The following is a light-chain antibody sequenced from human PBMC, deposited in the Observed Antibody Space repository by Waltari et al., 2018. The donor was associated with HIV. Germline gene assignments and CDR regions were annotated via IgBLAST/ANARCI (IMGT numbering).Light chain of an antibody. CDR3: HVWDGSDYVSGV. J-gene: IGLJ3*02. V-gene: IGLV3-21*02. CDR2: YNS. Sequence: SYVVTQPPSVSVAPGQTARITCGGNNIGTNSVHWYQQKPGQAPVLVIYYNSDRPSGIPERFAGSNSGNTATLTISRAEAGDEADYYCHVWDGSDYVSGVFGGGTKVTVL. CDR1: NIGTNS.